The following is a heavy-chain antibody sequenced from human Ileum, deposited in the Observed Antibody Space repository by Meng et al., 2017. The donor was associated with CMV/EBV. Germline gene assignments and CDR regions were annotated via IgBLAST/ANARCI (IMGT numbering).Heavy chain of an antibody. CDR2: IRNKANSYTT. CDR3: ARVKKGLVGQTTFES. V-gene: IGHV3-72*01. Sequence: GGSLRLSCAASGFTFSDHYIDWVRQAPGKGLEWVGRIRNKANSYTTLYAASVQDRFTVSRDDSKNSAYLQMNSLKTEDTAVYYCARVKKGLVGQTTFESWGQGTLVTVSS. D-gene: IGHD1-26*01. CDR1: GFTFSDHY. J-gene: IGHJ4*02.